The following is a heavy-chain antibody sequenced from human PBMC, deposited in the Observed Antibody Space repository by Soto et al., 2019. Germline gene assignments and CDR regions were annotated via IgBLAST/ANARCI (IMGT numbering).Heavy chain of an antibody. CDR2: IYWDDDK. V-gene: IGHV2-5*02. Sequence: QITLKESGPTLVKPTQTLTLTCTFSGFSLSTSGVGVGWIRQPPGKALEWLALIYWDDDKRYSPSLKSRLTITKDTSKSQVVLTMTNMDPVDTATYYCAQFQGRIAARPFDYWGQGTLVTVSS. D-gene: IGHD6-6*01. J-gene: IGHJ4*02. CDR3: AQFQGRIAARPFDY. CDR1: GFSLSTSGVG.